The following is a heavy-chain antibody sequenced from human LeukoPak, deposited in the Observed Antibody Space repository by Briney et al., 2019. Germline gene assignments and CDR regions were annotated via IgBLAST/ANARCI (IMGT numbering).Heavy chain of an antibody. CDR2: INPSGGST. CDR3: AREGSDSSYNRLFDY. Sequence: ASVKVSCKASGYTFTSYYMHSVRQAPGQGLEWMGIINPSGGSTSYAQKFQGRVTMTRDMSTSTVYMELSSLRSEDTAVYYCAREGSDSSYNRLFDYWGQGTLVTVSS. CDR1: GYTFTSYY. V-gene: IGHV1-46*01. J-gene: IGHJ4*02. D-gene: IGHD6-6*01.